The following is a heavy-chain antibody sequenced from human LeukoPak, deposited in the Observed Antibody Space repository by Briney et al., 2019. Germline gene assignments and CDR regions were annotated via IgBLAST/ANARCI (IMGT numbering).Heavy chain of an antibody. CDR1: GYRFTDYW. J-gene: IGHJ4*02. V-gene: IGHV5-51*01. Sequence: GESLKISCKGCGYRFTDYWIGWVRQMPGKGLEWMGIISPEDSDTRYSPSFQGQVTISADESISTAYLQWSSLKASDTALYYCARYRGDYVSLPSPFDYWGQGTLVTVSS. CDR3: ARYRGDYVSLPSPFDY. D-gene: IGHD4-17*01. CDR2: ISPEDSDT.